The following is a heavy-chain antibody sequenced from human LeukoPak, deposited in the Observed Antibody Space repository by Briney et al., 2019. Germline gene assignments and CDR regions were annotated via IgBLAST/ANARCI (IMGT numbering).Heavy chain of an antibody. CDR2: VYYSGSA. CDR1: GGSISSSNYY. CDR3: ARAMRITIFKGGFDP. J-gene: IGHJ5*02. V-gene: IGHV4-39*07. D-gene: IGHD3-3*01. Sequence: SETLSLTCHVSGGSISSSNYYWGWIRQPPGKGLEWMGNVYYSGSASFNPSLKSRVTISVDTSKNQFSLKLSSVTAADTAVYYCARAMRITIFKGGFDPWGQGALVTVSS.